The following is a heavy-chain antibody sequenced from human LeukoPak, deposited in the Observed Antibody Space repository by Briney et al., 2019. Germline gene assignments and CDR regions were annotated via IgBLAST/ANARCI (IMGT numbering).Heavy chain of an antibody. V-gene: IGHV4-61*02. J-gene: IGHJ3*02. Sequence: KPSQTLSLTCTVSGGSISSGSYYWSWIRQPAGKGLEWIGRIYTSGSTNYNPSLKSRVTISVDTSKNQFSLKLSSVTAADTAVYYCARGGYCSGGSCYPEAFDIWGQGTMVAVSS. CDR3: ARGGYCSGGSCYPEAFDI. CDR1: GGSISSGSYY. D-gene: IGHD2-15*01. CDR2: IYTSGST.